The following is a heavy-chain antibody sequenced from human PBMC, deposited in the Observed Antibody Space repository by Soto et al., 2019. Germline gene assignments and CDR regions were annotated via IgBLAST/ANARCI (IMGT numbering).Heavy chain of an antibody. CDR2: INPNSGGT. J-gene: IGHJ3*02. CDR3: ARGSYNWNYSGPSDI. D-gene: IGHD1-7*01. CDR1: GYTFTGYY. Sequence: ASVKVSCKASGYTFTGYYMHWVRQAPGQGLEWMGWINPNSGGTNYAQKFQGRVTMTRDTSISTAYMELSRLRSDDTAVYYCARGSYNWNYSGPSDIWGQGTMVTVSS. V-gene: IGHV1-2*02.